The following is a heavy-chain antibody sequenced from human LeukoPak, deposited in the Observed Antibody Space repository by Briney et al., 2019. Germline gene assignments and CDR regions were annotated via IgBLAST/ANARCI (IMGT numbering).Heavy chain of an antibody. CDR3: TKDRGSPNVIYFEY. D-gene: IGHD1-26*01. V-gene: IGHV3-30*02. J-gene: IGHJ4*02. Sequence: GGSLSLSCALSGVTFSTVGVHWARQPPGQGREEGASIRYDGSNKYYADSVKGRFTISRDSSKNTLYLQMTSLRAEDTAVYYCTKDRGSPNVIYFEYWGQGILVTVSS. CDR2: IRYDGSNK. CDR1: GVTFSTVG.